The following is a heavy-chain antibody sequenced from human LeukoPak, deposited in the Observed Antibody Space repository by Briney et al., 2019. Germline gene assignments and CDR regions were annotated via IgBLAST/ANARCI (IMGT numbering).Heavy chain of an antibody. CDR2: IYHSGST. CDR1: GYSISSGYY. D-gene: IGHD2/OR15-2a*01. CDR3: ARGGPPFGGLLHYYYYYMDV. J-gene: IGHJ6*03. Sequence: SETLSLTCTVSGYSISSGYYWGWIRQPPGKGLEWIGSIYHSGSTYYNPSLKSRVTISVDTSKNQFSLKLSSVTAADTAVYYCARGGPPFGGLLHYYYYYMDVWGKGTTVTVSS. V-gene: IGHV4-38-2*02.